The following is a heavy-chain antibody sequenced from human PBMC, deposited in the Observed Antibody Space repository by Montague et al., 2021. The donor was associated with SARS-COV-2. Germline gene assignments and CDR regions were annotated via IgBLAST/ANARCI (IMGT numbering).Heavy chain of an antibody. J-gene: IGHJ4*02. Sequence: SETLSLTCVVSGDSLSTDNWWSWVRLPPGKRLGWVGEIYHTGSTNYPPSLKSRVCMSVDKSWNQCSLRLTSVTAADTAIYYCARKGSRRSDLDYWGQGTLVTVFS. CDR3: ARKGSRRSDLDY. CDR1: GDSLSTDNW. V-gene: IGHV4-4*02. D-gene: IGHD3-10*01. CDR2: IYHTGST.